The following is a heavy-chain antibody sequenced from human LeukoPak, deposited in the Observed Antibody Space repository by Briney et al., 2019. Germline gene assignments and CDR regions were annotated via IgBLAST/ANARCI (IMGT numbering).Heavy chain of an antibody. CDR1: GFTFSSYV. J-gene: IGHJ5*02. V-gene: IGHV3-30*03. D-gene: IGHD3-22*01. CDR2: IRQDGDGK. Sequence: GGSLRLSCAASGFTFSSYVMHWARQAPSEGLEWVAVIRQDGDGKFYGNSVKGRFTISRDNSRDTLYLQMDSLTTEDTAIYYCATEDHTSGHAGALGFDPWGQGTLVTVS. CDR3: ATEDHTSGHAGALGFDP.